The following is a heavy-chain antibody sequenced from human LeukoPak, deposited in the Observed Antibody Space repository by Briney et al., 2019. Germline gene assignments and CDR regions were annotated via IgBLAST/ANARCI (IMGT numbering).Heavy chain of an antibody. CDR2: ISGSGGST. D-gene: IGHD6-13*01. J-gene: IGHJ4*02. CDR1: GFTFSSYA. CDR3: AKDGSWYTTWPPYYFDY. V-gene: IGHV3-23*01. Sequence: QPGGSLRLSCAASGFTFSSYAMSWVRQAPGKGLEWVSAISGSGGSTYYADSVKGRFTISRDNSKNTLYLQMNSLRAEDTAVYYCAKDGSWYTTWPPYYFDYWGQGTLVTVSS.